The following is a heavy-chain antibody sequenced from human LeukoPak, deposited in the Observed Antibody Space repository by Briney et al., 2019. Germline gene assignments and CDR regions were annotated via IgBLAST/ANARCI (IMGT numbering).Heavy chain of an antibody. D-gene: IGHD3-22*01. Sequence: SETLSLTCTVTGGSFSGYYWSWIRQPPGKGLEWIGEINHSGSTNYIASLESRVTLSVDTSKNQFSLNMNSVTAADTAVYYCARHRKRSGGYFGSGHDGFDIWGQGTMVTVSS. CDR2: INHSGST. J-gene: IGHJ3*02. V-gene: IGHV4-34*01. CDR3: ARHRKRSGGYFGSGHDGFDI. CDR1: GGSFSGYY.